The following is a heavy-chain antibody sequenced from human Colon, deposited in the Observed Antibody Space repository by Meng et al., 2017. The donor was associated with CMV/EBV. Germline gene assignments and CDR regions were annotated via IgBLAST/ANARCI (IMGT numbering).Heavy chain of an antibody. CDR2: ISYDGSNK. D-gene: IGHD1-14*01. V-gene: IGHV3-30-3*01. CDR1: GFTFSSYA. Sequence: GESLKISCAASGFTFSSYAMHWVRQAPGKGLEWVAVISYDGSNKYYADSVKGRFTISRDNSKNTLYLQMNSLRAEDTAVYYCARAPGNYLSPYYFDFWGQGTLVTVSS. J-gene: IGHJ4*02. CDR3: ARAPGNYLSPYYFDF.